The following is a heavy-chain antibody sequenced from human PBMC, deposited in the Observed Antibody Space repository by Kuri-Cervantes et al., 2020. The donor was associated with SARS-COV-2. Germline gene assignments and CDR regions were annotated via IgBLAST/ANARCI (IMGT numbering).Heavy chain of an antibody. J-gene: IGHJ2*01. CDR2: ISCCGGST. Sequence: GGSLRLSCAASGFTFSSYTMSWVRQAPGKGLEWVSGISCCGGSTYYADSVKGRFTISRDNSKDTLFLQMNSLRAEDTAVYYCAKDQAAFGLWGRGTLVTVSS. CDR3: AKDQAAFGL. CDR1: GFTFSSYT. V-gene: IGHV3-23*01. D-gene: IGHD6-25*01.